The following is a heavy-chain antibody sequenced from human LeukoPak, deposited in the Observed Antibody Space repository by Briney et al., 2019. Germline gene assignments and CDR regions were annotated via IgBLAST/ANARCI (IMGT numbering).Heavy chain of an antibody. CDR2: IYYSGGT. CDR1: GGSISSGGYY. CDR3: ARDPGVYYFDY. V-gene: IGHV4-31*03. Sequence: SETLSLTCTVSGGSISSGGYYWSWIRQHPGKGLEWIGYIYYSGGTYYNPSLKSRVTISVDTSKNQFSLKLSSVTAADTAVYYCARDPGVYYFDYWGQGTLVTVSS. D-gene: IGHD6-13*01. J-gene: IGHJ4*02.